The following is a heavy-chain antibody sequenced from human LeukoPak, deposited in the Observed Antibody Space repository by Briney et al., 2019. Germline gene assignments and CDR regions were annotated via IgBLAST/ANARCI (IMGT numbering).Heavy chain of an antibody. CDR1: GGSISTYY. CDR3: ARGRLLEWPFDY. Sequence: SETLSLTCTVSGGSISTYYWSWIRQPPGKGLEWIGYTYYSGSTIYNPSLKSRVTISVDTSKNQFSLTVSSVTAADTAVYYCARGRLLEWPFDYWGQGTLVTVSS. V-gene: IGHV4-59*12. CDR2: TYYSGST. J-gene: IGHJ4*02. D-gene: IGHD3-3*01.